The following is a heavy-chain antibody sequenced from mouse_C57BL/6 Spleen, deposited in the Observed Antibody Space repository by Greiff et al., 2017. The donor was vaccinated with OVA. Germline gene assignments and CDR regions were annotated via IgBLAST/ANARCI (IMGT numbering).Heavy chain of an antibody. Sequence: EVQLQESGPGLVKPSQSLSLTCSVTGYSITSGYYWNWIRQFPGNKLEWMGYISYDGSNNYNPSLKNRISITRDTSKNQFFLKLNSVTTEDTATYYCARYDGYLHYFDYWGQGTTLTVSS. D-gene: IGHD2-3*01. J-gene: IGHJ2*01. CDR1: GYSITSGYY. CDR3: ARYDGYLHYFDY. V-gene: IGHV3-6*01. CDR2: ISYDGSN.